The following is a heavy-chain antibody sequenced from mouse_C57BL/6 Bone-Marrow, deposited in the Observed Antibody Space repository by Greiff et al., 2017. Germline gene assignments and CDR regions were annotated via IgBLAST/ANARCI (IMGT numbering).Heavy chain of an antibody. CDR2: IYPGGGST. J-gene: IGHJ4*01. CDR1: GYTFTNYW. Sequence: VQLQQSGAELVRPGTSVKMSCKASGYTFTNYWIGWAQQRPGHGLEWIGDIYPGGGSTNSNEKFKGKATLTADKSSSTAYLQFSSLTSEDSAIYYCASSVYSKRAMDYWGQGTSVTVSS. D-gene: IGHD2-5*01. V-gene: IGHV1-63*01. CDR3: ASSVYSKRAMDY.